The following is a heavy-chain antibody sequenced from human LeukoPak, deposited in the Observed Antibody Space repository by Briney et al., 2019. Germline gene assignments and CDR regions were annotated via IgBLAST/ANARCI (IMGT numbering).Heavy chain of an antibody. CDR3: ARIGNYYFDY. V-gene: IGHV4-4*02. D-gene: IGHD1-1*01. J-gene: IGHJ4*02. CDR1: GGSISSGNR. Sequence: SETLSLTCTVSGGSISSGNRWSWVRQPPGKGLEWIGEIYHSGSTNYNPSLKSRVTISVDKSKNQFSLKLTSVTAADTAVYYCARIGNYYFDYWGQGTLVTVSS. CDR2: IYHSGST.